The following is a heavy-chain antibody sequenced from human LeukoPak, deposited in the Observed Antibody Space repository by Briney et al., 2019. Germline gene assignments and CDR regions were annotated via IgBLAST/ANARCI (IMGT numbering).Heavy chain of an antibody. CDR3: AKDYYDSSGYRSDAFDI. Sequence: PGGSLRLSCAASGFTFSSYAMSWVRQAPGKGLEWVSAISGSGGSTYYADSVKGRFTISRDNSKNTLYLQMNSLRAEDTAVYYCAKDYYDSSGYRSDAFDIWGQGTMVTVSS. CDR2: ISGSGGST. J-gene: IGHJ3*02. CDR1: GFTFSSYA. D-gene: IGHD3-22*01. V-gene: IGHV3-23*01.